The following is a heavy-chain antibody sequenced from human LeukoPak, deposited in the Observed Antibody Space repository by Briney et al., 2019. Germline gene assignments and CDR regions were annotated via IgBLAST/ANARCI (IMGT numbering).Heavy chain of an antibody. CDR3: ASGYYDFWSGYYGFDY. V-gene: IGHV1-18*01. Sequence: ASVKVSCKASGGTFSSYAISWVRQAPGQGLEWMGWISAYNGNTNYAQKLQGRVTMTTDTSTSTAYMELRSLRSDDTAVYYCASGYYDFWSGYYGFDYWGQGTLVTVSS. CDR2: ISAYNGNT. D-gene: IGHD3-3*01. J-gene: IGHJ4*02. CDR1: GGTFSSYA.